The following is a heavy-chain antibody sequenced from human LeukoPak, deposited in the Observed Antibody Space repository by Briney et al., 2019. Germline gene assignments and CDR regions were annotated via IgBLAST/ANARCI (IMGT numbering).Heavy chain of an antibody. D-gene: IGHD2-2*01. V-gene: IGHV3-9*01. J-gene: IGHJ4*02. CDR1: GFTFDDYA. Sequence: LGGSLRLSCAASGFTFDDYAMHWVRQAPGKGLEWVAGISWNSGNIVYADSVKGRFTISRDNAKNSLYLQMNSLRVEDTALYYCAKDFYPSSWTWYYFDYWGQGTLVTVSS. CDR3: AKDFYPSSWTWYYFDY. CDR2: ISWNSGNI.